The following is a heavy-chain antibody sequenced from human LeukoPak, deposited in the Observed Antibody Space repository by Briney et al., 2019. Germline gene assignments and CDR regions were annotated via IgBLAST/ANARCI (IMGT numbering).Heavy chain of an antibody. CDR1: GDNVSSKNSA. D-gene: IGHD3-16*01. Sequence: SQTLSLTCAISGDNVSSKNSAWNWIRQSPLRGLEWLGRTYYRSKWYNDYAVSVKSRITINPDTSKNQFSLQLNSVTPEDTALYYCARGGGEFDYWGQGTLVTVSS. V-gene: IGHV6-1*01. CDR3: ARGGGEFDY. J-gene: IGHJ4*02. CDR2: TYYRSKWYN.